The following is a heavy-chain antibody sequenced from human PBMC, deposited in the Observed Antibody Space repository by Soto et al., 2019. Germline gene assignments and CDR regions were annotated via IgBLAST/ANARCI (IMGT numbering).Heavy chain of an antibody. J-gene: IGHJ6*02. Sequence: GASVKVSCKVSGYTLTELSMHWVRQAPGKGLEWMGGFDPEDGETIYAQKFQGRVTMTEDTSTDTAYMELSSLRSEDTAVYYCATMGGAVAARYYYYGMDVRGQGTTVTVSS. CDR3: ATMGGAVAARYYYYGMDV. CDR1: GYTLTELS. D-gene: IGHD6-19*01. V-gene: IGHV1-24*01. CDR2: FDPEDGET.